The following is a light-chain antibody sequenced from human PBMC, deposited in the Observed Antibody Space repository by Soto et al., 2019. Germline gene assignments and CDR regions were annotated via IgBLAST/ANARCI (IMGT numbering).Light chain of an antibody. J-gene: IGLJ2*01. CDR1: SSDVGGYGY. CDR2: EVI. V-gene: IGLV2-14*01. Sequence: QSVLTQSASVSGSPGQSITIPCTGTSSDVGGYGYVSWYQQHPGKVPKLIIYEVIKRPSGVSHRFSGSKSGNTASLTTSGLQTEDEADYYCSSYTTSSALVFGGGTKVTVL. CDR3: SSYTTSSALV.